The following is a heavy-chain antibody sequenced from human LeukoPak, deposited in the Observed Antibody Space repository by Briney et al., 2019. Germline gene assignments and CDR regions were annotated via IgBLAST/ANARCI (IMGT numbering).Heavy chain of an antibody. V-gene: IGHV4-4*07. CDR1: GGSISSYH. CDR2: IYTSGNT. J-gene: IGHJ4*02. D-gene: IGHD1-1*01. CDR3: ARGNWNLAIFDY. Sequence: SETLSLTCTVSGGSISSYHWGWIRQPAGKGLEWIGRIYTSGNTNYNPSLKSRVTMSVDTSSNQFSLKLSSATAADTAVYYCARGNWNLAIFDYWGQGTLVTVSS.